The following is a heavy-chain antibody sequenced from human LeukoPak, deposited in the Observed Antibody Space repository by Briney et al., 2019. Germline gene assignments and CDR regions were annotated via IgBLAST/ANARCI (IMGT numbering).Heavy chain of an antibody. CDR1: GFTFTSSA. V-gene: IGHV1-58*01. J-gene: IGHJ6*02. D-gene: IGHD6-13*01. Sequence: ASVKVSCKASGFTFTSSAVQWVRQARGQRLEWIGWIVVGSGNTNYAQKFQERVTITRDMSTSTAYMELSSLRSEDTAVYYCARDSYSSSWSPYYYGMDVWGQGTTVTVSS. CDR2: IVVGSGNT. CDR3: ARDSYSSSWSPYYYGMDV.